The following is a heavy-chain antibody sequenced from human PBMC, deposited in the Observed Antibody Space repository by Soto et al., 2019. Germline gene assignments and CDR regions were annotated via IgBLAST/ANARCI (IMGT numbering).Heavy chain of an antibody. V-gene: IGHV3-23*01. D-gene: IGHD3-22*01. Sequence: PGGSLRLSCAASGFTFSSYAVSWVRQAPGKGLEWVSAISGSGGSTYYADSVKGRFTISRDNSKNTLYLQMNSLRAEDTAVYYCAKDIEAPYYYDSSGPHSLFDYWGQGTLVTVSS. CDR1: GFTFSSYA. J-gene: IGHJ4*02. CDR2: ISGSGGST. CDR3: AKDIEAPYYYDSSGPHSLFDY.